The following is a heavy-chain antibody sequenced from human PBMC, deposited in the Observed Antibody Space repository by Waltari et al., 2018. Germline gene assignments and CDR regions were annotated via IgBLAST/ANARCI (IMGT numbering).Heavy chain of an antibody. CDR2: ISSSSSYI. CDR1: GFTFSSYS. J-gene: IGHJ6*02. Sequence: EVQLVESGGGLVKPGGSLRLSCAASGFTFSSYSMNWVHQAPGKGLGWVSSISSSSSYIYYADSVKGRFTSSRDNAKNSLYLQMNSLRAEDTAVYYCARDSLPASRYCSGGSCYSGYYYGMDVWDQGP. CDR3: ARDSLPASRYCSGGSCYSGYYYGMDV. D-gene: IGHD2-15*01. V-gene: IGHV3-21*01.